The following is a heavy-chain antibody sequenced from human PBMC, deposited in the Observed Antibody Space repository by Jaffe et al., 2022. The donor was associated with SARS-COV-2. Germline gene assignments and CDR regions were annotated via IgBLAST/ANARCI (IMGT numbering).Heavy chain of an antibody. Sequence: QVQLVESGGGVVQPGRSLRLSCAASGFTFSSYAMHWVRQAPGKGLEWVAVISYDGSNKYYADSVKGRFTISRDNSKNTLYLQMNSLRAEDTAVYYCAGGNLGLGWFDPWGQGTLVTVSS. CDR3: AGGNLGLGWFDP. D-gene: IGHD5-12*01. V-gene: IGHV3-30-3*01. CDR1: GFTFSSYA. J-gene: IGHJ5*02. CDR2: ISYDGSNK.